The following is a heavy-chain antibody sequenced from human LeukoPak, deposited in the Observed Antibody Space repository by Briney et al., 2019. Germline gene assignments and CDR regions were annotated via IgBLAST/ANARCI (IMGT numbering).Heavy chain of an antibody. CDR2: VYHSGNT. V-gene: IGHV4-4*02. J-gene: IGHJ4*02. CDR1: GASVSTTYW. CDR3: AREGYCSSSTCRNYFDY. Sequence: SETLSLTCAVSGASVSTTYWWSWVRQPPGKGLEWIGEVYHSGNTIYNPSLKSRVTISLDKSKNQFSLNLSSVTAADTAVYYCAREGYCSSSTCRNYFDYWGQGNLVTVSS. D-gene: IGHD2-2*01.